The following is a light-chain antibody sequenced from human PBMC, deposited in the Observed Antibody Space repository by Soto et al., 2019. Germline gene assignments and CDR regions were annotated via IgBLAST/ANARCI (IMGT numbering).Light chain of an antibody. J-gene: IGLJ2*01. CDR3: ATWDDSLSGVV. V-gene: IGLV1-47*01. CDR1: SSNIGSNY. CDR2: RNN. Sequence: QSVLTQPPSASGTPGQRVTISCSGSSSNIGSNYVYWYQQLPGTAPKLLIYRNNQRPSGVPDRFFGSKSGTSASLAISGLRSEDEADDYCATWDDSLSGVVFGGGTKLTVL.